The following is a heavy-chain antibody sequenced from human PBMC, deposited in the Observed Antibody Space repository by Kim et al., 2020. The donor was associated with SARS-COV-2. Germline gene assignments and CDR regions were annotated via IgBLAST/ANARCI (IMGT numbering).Heavy chain of an antibody. D-gene: IGHD5-18*01. Sequence: SVKVSCKASGGTFSSYAISWVRQAPGQGLEWMGGIIPIFGTANYAQKFQGRVTITADDSTSTDYMELSSLRSEDTAVYYCARGGYSYGVYYYYGMDVWGQGTTVTVSS. CDR1: GGTFSSYA. J-gene: IGHJ6*02. CDR3: ARGGYSYGVYYYYGMDV. V-gene: IGHV1-69*13. CDR2: IIPIFGTA.